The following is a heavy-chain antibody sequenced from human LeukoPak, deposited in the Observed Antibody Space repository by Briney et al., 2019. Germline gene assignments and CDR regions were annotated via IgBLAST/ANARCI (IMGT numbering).Heavy chain of an antibody. J-gene: IGHJ6*03. CDR2: IYYSGST. D-gene: IGHD5-24*01. CDR1: GGSISSSSYY. CDR3: ARQNAGYNPHRYMDV. V-gene: IGHV4-39*01. Sequence: SETLSLTCTVSGGSISSSSYYWGWIRQPPGKGLEWIGSIYYSGSTYYNPSLKSRVTISVDTSKNHFSLKLSSVTAADTAVYYCARQNAGYNPHRYMDVWGKGTTVTVSS.